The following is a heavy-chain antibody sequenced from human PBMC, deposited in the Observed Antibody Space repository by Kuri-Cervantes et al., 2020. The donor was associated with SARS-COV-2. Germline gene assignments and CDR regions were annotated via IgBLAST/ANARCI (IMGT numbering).Heavy chain of an antibody. D-gene: IGHD2-21*02. V-gene: IGHV4-34*01. Sequence: GSLRLSCAVYGGSFSGYYWSWIRQPPGKGLEWIGEINHSGSTNYNPSLKSRVTISVDTSKNQFSLKLSSVTAADTAVYYCARVAAYCGGDRYSRGAFDIWGQGTMVTVSS. CDR1: GGSFSGYY. CDR3: ARVAAYCGGDRYSRGAFDI. J-gene: IGHJ3*02. CDR2: INHSGST.